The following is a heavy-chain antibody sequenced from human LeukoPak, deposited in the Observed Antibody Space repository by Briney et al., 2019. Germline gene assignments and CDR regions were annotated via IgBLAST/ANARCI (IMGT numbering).Heavy chain of an antibody. D-gene: IGHD5-18*01. Sequence: AGGSLRLSCAASGFTFSSYAMSWVHQAPGKGLEWVPAISGSGGSTYYADSVKGRFTISRDNSKNTLYLQMNSLRAEDTAVYYCAKDKYSPNINNWFDPWGQGTLVTVSS. CDR3: AKDKYSPNINNWFDP. CDR2: ISGSGGST. V-gene: IGHV3-23*01. J-gene: IGHJ5*02. CDR1: GFTFSSYA.